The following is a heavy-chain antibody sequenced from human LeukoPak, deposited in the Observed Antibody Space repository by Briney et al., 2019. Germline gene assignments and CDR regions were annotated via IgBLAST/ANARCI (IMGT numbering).Heavy chain of an antibody. CDR1: GFTFGTYW. CDR2: INSDGGTA. J-gene: IGHJ4*02. CDR3: ATDSYVSGSYYRLFY. D-gene: IGHD3-10*01. V-gene: IGHV3-74*01. Sequence: GGSLRLSCGASGFTFGTYWMHWVRHAPGKGLVWVSGINSDGGTATYADSVKGRFTISRDNAKNTLYLQMNNLRAEDTAIYYCATDSYVSGSYYRLFYWGQGTLVTVSS.